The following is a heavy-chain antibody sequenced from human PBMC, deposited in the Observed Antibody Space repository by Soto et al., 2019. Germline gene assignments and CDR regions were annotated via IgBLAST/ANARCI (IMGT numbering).Heavy chain of an antibody. CDR1: GASISSGGYY. D-gene: IGHD6-13*01. V-gene: IGHV4-31*03. J-gene: IGHJ4*02. Sequence: SETLSLTCTVSGASISSGGYYWSWIRQHPGKGLEWIGYIYYSGSTYYNPSLKSRVTISVDTSKNQFSLKLSSVTAADTAVYYCARADSSTTFDYWGQGTLVTVSS. CDR2: IYYSGST. CDR3: ARADSSTTFDY.